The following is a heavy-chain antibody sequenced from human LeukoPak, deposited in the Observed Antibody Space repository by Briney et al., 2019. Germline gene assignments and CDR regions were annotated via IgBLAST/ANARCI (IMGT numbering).Heavy chain of an antibody. CDR2: IWSDGTNK. J-gene: IGHJ1*01. CDR3: AKDAQRGFDYSNSLEY. V-gene: IGHV3-33*06. Sequence: TGASLRLSCAASGFTFSHFGFHWVRQAPGKGLEWVAVIWSDGTNKYYGDSVKGRFIIYRDDSHNTVYLQMNSLRVQDTAIYYCAKDAQRGFDYSNSLEYWGQGSLVTVSS. CDR1: GFTFSHFG. D-gene: IGHD4-11*01.